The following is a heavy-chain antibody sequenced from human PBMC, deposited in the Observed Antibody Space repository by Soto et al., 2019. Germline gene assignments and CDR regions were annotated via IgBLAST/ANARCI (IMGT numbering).Heavy chain of an antibody. J-gene: IGHJ4*02. CDR3: ARRPIFVKAVAGYYFDY. Sequence: LSLTCTVSGGSISSSSYYWGWIRQPPGKGLEWIGSIYYSGSTYYNPSLKSRVTISVDTSKNQFSLKLSSVTAADTAVYYCARRPIFVKAVAGYYFDYWGQGTLVTVSS. CDR2: IYYSGST. CDR1: GGSISSSSYY. D-gene: IGHD6-19*01. V-gene: IGHV4-39*01.